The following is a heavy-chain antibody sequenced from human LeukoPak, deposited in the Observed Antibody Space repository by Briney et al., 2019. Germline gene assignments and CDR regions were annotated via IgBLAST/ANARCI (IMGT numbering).Heavy chain of an antibody. CDR2: IIPIFGTA. CDR3: ARDLTARGHSYYYDSNGPSDALDI. CDR1: GGTFISYD. Sequence: ASVKVSCKASGGTFISYDISWVRQAPGEGLEWMGGIIPIFGTANYAQKFQGRVTIIADEFMSTAYMELSSLRSEDTAVFYCARDLTARGHSYYYDSNGPSDALDIWGPGTMVTVSS. J-gene: IGHJ3*02. V-gene: IGHV1-69*01. D-gene: IGHD3-22*01.